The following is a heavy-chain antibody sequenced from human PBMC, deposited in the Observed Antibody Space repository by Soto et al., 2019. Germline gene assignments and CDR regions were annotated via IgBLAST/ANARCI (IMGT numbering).Heavy chain of an antibody. Sequence: QVQLQESGPGLVKPSGTLSLTCAVSGGSISSSNWWSWVRQPPGKGLEWIGEIYHSGSTNYNPSLKSRVTISVDKSKNQFSLKLSSVTAADTAVYYCANLHNWTPYGSSDGSMDVWGQGTTVTVSS. J-gene: IGHJ6*02. CDR1: GGSISSSNW. D-gene: IGHD1-20*01. CDR3: ANLHNWTPYGSSDGSMDV. V-gene: IGHV4-4*02. CDR2: IYHSGST.